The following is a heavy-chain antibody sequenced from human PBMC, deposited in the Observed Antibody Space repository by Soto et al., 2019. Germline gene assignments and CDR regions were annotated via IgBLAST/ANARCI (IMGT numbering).Heavy chain of an antibody. Sequence: SETLSLTCTVSGGSISSSSFYWGWIRQPPGKGLEWIGTIYYSGTTYYNPSLKSRVTISADASKNQFSLNLRSVTAADTAVYYCARRGGYDLFDHWGQGTLVTVSS. CDR1: GGSISSSSFY. CDR3: ARRGGYDLFDH. J-gene: IGHJ4*02. V-gene: IGHV4-39*01. CDR2: IYYSGTT. D-gene: IGHD5-12*01.